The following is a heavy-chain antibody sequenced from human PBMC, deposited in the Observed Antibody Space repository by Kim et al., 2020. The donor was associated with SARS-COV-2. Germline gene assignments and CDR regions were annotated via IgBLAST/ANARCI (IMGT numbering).Heavy chain of an antibody. V-gene: IGHV1-69*13. Sequence: SVKVSCKASGGTFSSYAISWVRQAPGQGLEWMGGIIPIFGTANYAQKFQGRVTITADESTSTAYMELSSLRSEDTAVYYCASLLWGYYDILTGYHNWFDPWGQGTLVTVSS. D-gene: IGHD3-9*01. CDR3: ASLLWGYYDILTGYHNWFDP. CDR2: IIPIFGTA. J-gene: IGHJ5*02. CDR1: GGTFSSYA.